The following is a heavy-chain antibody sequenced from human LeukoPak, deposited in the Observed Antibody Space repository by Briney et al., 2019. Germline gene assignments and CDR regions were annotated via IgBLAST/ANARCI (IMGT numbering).Heavy chain of an antibody. J-gene: IGHJ4*02. CDR3: AREVSQLVRDLDY. CDR1: GFTFSSYW. D-gene: IGHD6-6*01. Sequence: WGSLRLSCAASGFTFSSYWMHWVRQAPGKGLVWVSRINSDGSSTSYADSVKGRFTISRDSAKNTLYLQMNSLRGEDTAVYCCAREVSQLVRDLDYWGQGTLVTVSS. CDR2: INSDGSST. V-gene: IGHV3-74*01.